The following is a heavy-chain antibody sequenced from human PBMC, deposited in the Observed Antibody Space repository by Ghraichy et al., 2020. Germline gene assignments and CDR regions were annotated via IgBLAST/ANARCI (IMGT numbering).Heavy chain of an antibody. Sequence: LSLTCAASGFTFSSYWMSWVRQAPGKGLEWVANIKQDGSEKYYVDSVKGRFTISRDNAKNSLYLQMNSLRAEDTAVYYCARDSGSLRYCSGGSCYFVPGYYYGMDVWGQGTTVTVSS. CDR2: IKQDGSEK. CDR3: ARDSGSLRYCSGGSCYFVPGYYYGMDV. D-gene: IGHD2-15*01. CDR1: GFTFSSYW. V-gene: IGHV3-7*03. J-gene: IGHJ6*02.